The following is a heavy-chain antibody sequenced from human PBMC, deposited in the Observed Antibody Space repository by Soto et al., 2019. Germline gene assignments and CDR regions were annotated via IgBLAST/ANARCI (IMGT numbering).Heavy chain of an antibody. CDR2: IDASDSYT. CDR1: GYSITNSW. J-gene: IGHJ4*02. D-gene: IGHD3-16*02. Sequence: GVSLKVSCKASGYSITNSWISCIRQMTGKGLEWMGRIDASDSYTSYSPSFQGHVTISADKSISTAYLQWSSLKASDTAMYYCARDRDNSRPPCDYWGQGTLVTVSS. CDR3: ARDRDNSRPPCDY. V-gene: IGHV5-10-1*01.